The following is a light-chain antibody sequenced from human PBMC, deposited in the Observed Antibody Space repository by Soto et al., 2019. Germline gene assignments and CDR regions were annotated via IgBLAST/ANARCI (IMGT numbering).Light chain of an antibody. J-gene: IGKJ4*01. CDR2: KAS. V-gene: IGKV1-5*03. Sequence: DIQLTQSPSTLSASVGDRVTITCRASQSISSWLAWYQQKPGKAPKLLVYKASSLECGVPSRFSGSGSGTEFTLTISTLQPDDFATYYCQQYDAYPLTFGGGTKVEI. CDR3: QQYDAYPLT. CDR1: QSISSW.